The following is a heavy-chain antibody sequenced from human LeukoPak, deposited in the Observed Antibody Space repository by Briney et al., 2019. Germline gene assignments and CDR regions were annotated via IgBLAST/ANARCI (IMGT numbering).Heavy chain of an antibody. CDR2: IYYSGST. J-gene: IGHJ4*02. CDR1: GGSISSSSYY. Sequence: SETLSLTCTVSGGSISSSSYYWGWIRQPPGKGLEWIGSIYYSGSTYYNPSLKSRVTISVDTSKNQFSLKLSSVTAADTAVYYCARVYDYVWGSYRYGFLDYWGQGTLVTVSS. V-gene: IGHV4-39*07. D-gene: IGHD3-16*02. CDR3: ARVYDYVWGSYRYGFLDY.